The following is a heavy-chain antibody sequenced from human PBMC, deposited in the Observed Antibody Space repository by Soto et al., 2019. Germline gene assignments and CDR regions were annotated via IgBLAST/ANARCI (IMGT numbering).Heavy chain of an antibody. J-gene: IGHJ6*02. CDR1: GYTFTSYG. Sequence: QVQLVQSGAEVKKPGASVKVSCKASGYTFTSYGISWVRQAPGQGLEWMGWISAYNGNTNYAQKLQGRVTMTTDTSTSTAYMELRSLRSDDTAVYYCARDPRSSIAARRELLAPMKYYYYYYGMDVWGQGTTVTVSS. D-gene: IGHD6-6*01. CDR2: ISAYNGNT. CDR3: ARDPRSSIAARRELLAPMKYYYYYYGMDV. V-gene: IGHV1-18*01.